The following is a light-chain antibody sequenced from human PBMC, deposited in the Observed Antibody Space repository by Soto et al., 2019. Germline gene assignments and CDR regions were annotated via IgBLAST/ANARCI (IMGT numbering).Light chain of an antibody. V-gene: IGLV2-8*01. CDR3: SSYTGGNPYYV. CDR1: SSDVGGYDY. J-gene: IGLJ1*01. Sequence: QSVLSHPPSASGSPGHSVTISCTGTSSDVGGYDYVSWYQQHPGKAPKLMIYEVTIRPSGVSDRFSGSKSGNTASLTVSGLHAEDEADYYCSSYTGGNPYYVFGTGTKVTVL. CDR2: EVT.